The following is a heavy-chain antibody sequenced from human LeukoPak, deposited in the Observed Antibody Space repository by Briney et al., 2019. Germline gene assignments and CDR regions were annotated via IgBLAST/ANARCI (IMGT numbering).Heavy chain of an antibody. CDR1: GFGFSNFW. J-gene: IGHJ4*02. CDR3: ARGDDFSGDH. V-gene: IGHV3-7*04. Sequence: GGSLRLSCATSGFGFSNFWMSWVRQAPGRGLQWVANIHPEGNEKYHVESVKGRFTISRDNARNLVFLQMNGLRVEDTAVYYCARGDDFSGDHWGQGTLVTVSS. D-gene: IGHD1-1*01. CDR2: IHPEGNEK.